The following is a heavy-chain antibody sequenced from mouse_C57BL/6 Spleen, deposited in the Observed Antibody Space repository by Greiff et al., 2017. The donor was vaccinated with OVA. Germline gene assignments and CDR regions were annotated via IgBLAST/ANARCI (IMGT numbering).Heavy chain of an antibody. V-gene: IGHV10-1*01. Sequence: EVKLQESGGGLVQPKGSLKLSCAASGFSFNTYAMNWVRQAPGKGLEWVARIRSKSNNYATYYADSVKDRFTISRDDSESMLYLQMNNLKTEDTAMYYCVRSTAQATFAYWGQGTLVTVSA. D-gene: IGHD3-2*02. J-gene: IGHJ3*01. CDR1: GFSFNTYA. CDR3: VRSTAQATFAY. CDR2: IRSKSNNYAT.